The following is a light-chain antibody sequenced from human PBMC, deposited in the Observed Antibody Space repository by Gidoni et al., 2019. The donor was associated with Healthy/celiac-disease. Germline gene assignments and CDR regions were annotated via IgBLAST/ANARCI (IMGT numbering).Light chain of an antibody. CDR2: DAS. V-gene: IGKV1-13*02. Sequence: IQFTQSPSSLSASVGDRVTITCRASQGISSALAWYQQKPGKAPKLLIYDASSLESGVPSRFSGSGSGTDFTLTISSLQPEDFATYYCQQFNSYPPRITFXXXTRLEIK. CDR3: QQFNSYPPRIT. J-gene: IGKJ5*01. CDR1: QGISSA.